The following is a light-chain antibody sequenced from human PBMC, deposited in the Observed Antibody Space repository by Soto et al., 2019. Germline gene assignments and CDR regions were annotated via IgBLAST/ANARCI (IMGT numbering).Light chain of an antibody. Sequence: EIVMTQSPATLSVSPGKRATLSCRASQGIRKNLAWYQHKPGQPPRLLIYGASTRATDITGRFSGSGSGTEFTLTISSLQSEDFAVYYCQHYYNWWGKVGQGTKVDIK. CDR1: QGIRKN. CDR2: GAS. V-gene: IGKV3-15*01. CDR3: QHYYNWWGK. J-gene: IGKJ1*01.